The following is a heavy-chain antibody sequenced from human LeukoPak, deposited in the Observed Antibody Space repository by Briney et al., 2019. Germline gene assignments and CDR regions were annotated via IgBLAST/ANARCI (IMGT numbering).Heavy chain of an antibody. CDR1: VFTFSNYA. Sequence: PGGSLRLSCAASVFTFSNYAMSWVRQAPRKGLEWVSTISGSGGTTYYADPGKGRFTISRDNSKDTLYLQMNSLRADDTAVYYCAKAFHFDFWSGYSSWFDPWGQGTVVTVSS. J-gene: IGHJ5*02. CDR2: ISGSGGTT. D-gene: IGHD3-3*01. V-gene: IGHV3-23*01. CDR3: AKAFHFDFWSGYSSWFDP.